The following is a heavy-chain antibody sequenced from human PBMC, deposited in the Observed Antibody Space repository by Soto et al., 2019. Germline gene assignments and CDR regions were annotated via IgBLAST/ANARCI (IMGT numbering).Heavy chain of an antibody. CDR1: GYTFSGFY. V-gene: IGHV1-2*04. CDR2: INPNSGGT. CDR3: ARDLRYCSSTSCYYYYGMDV. Sequence: ASVKGSWKAAGYTFSGFYMHWVRQAHGQGLEWMGWINPNSGGTNYAQKFQGWVTMTRDTSISTAYMELSSLRSDDTAVYYCARDLRYCSSTSCYYYYGMDVWGEGTTVS. J-gene: IGHJ6*02. D-gene: IGHD2-2*01.